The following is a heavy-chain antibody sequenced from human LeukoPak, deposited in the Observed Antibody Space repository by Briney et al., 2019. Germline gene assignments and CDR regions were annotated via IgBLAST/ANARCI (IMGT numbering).Heavy chain of an antibody. V-gene: IGHV1-24*01. CDR2: FALEDGEK. Sequence: ASVKVSCKVSGYTLSDLSMHWVRQAPGQGLEWMGSFALEDGEKVYAQKFQGRVTMTEDTSTDTAYMELSSLRSEDTAVYYCASAFAGNLVDDWGQGTLVTVSS. CDR1: GYTLSDLS. D-gene: IGHD1-14*01. CDR3: ASAFAGNLVDD. J-gene: IGHJ4*02.